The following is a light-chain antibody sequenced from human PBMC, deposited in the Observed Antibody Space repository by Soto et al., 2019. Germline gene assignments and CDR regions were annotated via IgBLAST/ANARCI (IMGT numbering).Light chain of an antibody. CDR3: QQSHSTPRT. Sequence: DIQMTQSPSSLSASVGDRVTITCRASQSIAGYLNWYQQKPGEAPKLLIYATSTLQIVVPSRFSGSGSGADYTLTISSLQHEDFAPYSCQQSHSTPRTFGQGTKVEIK. V-gene: IGKV1-39*01. J-gene: IGKJ1*01. CDR2: ATS. CDR1: QSIAGY.